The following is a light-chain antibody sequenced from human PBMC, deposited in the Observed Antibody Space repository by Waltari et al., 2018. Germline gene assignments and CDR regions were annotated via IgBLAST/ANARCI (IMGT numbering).Light chain of an antibody. CDR1: SSNIGAPYA. J-gene: IGLJ2*01. Sequence: QSVLTQPPSVSGAPGQRVTIPCTGRSSNIGAPYAVHWYRQLPGTAPKLLIFGNSNRPSGVPDRFSGSKSGTAASLAITGLQAEDEADYYCQSYDSSLSGSDVVFGGGTKLTVL. CDR3: QSYDSSLSGSDVV. V-gene: IGLV1-40*01. CDR2: GNS.